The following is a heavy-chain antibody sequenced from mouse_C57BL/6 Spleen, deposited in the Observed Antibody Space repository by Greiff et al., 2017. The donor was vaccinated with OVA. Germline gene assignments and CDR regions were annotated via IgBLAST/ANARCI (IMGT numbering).Heavy chain of an antibody. Sequence: EVQVVESEGGLVQPGSSMKLSCTASGFTFSDYYMAWVRQVPEKGLEWVANINYDGSSTYYLDSLKSRFIISRDNAKNILYLQMSSLKSEDTATYYCARGRGYYGSSNFDVWGTGTTVTVSS. CDR3: ARGRGYYGSSNFDV. J-gene: IGHJ1*03. CDR1: GFTFSDYY. V-gene: IGHV5-16*01. D-gene: IGHD1-1*01. CDR2: INYDGSST.